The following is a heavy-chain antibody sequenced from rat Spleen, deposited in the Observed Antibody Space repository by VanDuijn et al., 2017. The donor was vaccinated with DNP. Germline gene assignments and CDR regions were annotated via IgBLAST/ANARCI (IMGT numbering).Heavy chain of an antibody. D-gene: IGHD4-3*01. J-gene: IGHJ3*01. CDR2: INFDGSST. Sequence: EVQLVESGGGLVQPGRSLKLSCAASGFTFSDYAMAWVRQAPKKGLEWVATINFDGSSTFYRDSVKGRFTISRDNAKSILYLHMDSLRSEDTATYYCARLDRGGAYWGQGTLVTVSS. CDR3: ARLDRGGAY. V-gene: IGHV5-17*01. CDR1: GFTFSDYA.